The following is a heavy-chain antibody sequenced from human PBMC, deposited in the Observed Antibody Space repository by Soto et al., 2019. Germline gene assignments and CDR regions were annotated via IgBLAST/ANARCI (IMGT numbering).Heavy chain of an antibody. CDR3: AATVTTFLVYYGMDV. Sequence: QVQLVQSGAEVKKPGSSVKVSCKASGGTFSSYAISWVRQAPGQGLEWMGGIIPIFGTANYAQKFQGRVTIPADDSTSTDYMELSSLRSEDTAVYYCAATVTTFLVYYGMDVWGQGTTVTVSS. J-gene: IGHJ6*02. D-gene: IGHD4-17*01. V-gene: IGHV1-69*12. CDR1: GGTFSSYA. CDR2: IIPIFGTA.